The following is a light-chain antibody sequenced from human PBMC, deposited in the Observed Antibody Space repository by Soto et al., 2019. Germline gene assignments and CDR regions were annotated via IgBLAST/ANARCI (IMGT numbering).Light chain of an antibody. Sequence: QSALTQPASVSGSPGQSITISCTGTSSDVGGYRYVSWFQQYPGKAPKLIIYEVDNRPSGVSNRFSGSKSGNTASLTISGLQAEDEADYYCNAYSSTNSPYVFGTGTKLTVL. CDR1: SSDVGGYRY. CDR3: NAYSSTNSPYV. CDR2: EVD. V-gene: IGLV2-14*01. J-gene: IGLJ1*01.